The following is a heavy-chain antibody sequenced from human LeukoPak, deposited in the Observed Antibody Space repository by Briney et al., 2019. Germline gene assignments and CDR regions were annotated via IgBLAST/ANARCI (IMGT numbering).Heavy chain of an antibody. CDR2: INHSGST. CDR3: ARHSGNYGSGSYYYYGMDV. V-gene: IGHV4-34*01. J-gene: IGHJ6*02. CDR1: GGSFSGYY. Sequence: PSETLSLTCAVYGGSFSGYYWSWIRQPPGKGLEWIGEINHSGSTNYNPSLKSRVTISVDTSKNQFSLKLSSVTAADTAVYYCARHSGNYGSGSYYYYGMDVWGQGTTVTVSS. D-gene: IGHD3-10*01.